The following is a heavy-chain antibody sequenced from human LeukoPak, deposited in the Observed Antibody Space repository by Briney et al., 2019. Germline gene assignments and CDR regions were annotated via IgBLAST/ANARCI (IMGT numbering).Heavy chain of an antibody. CDR2: ISSSSSYI. CDR1: GFTFGDYA. CDR3: ARDAGDDDTPEYSSPSGCPDY. J-gene: IGHJ4*02. Sequence: GGSLRLSCTASGFTFGDYAMNWVRQAPGKGLEWVSSISSSSSYIYYADSVKGRFTISRDNAKNSLYLQMNSLRAEDTAVYYCARDAGDDDTPEYSSPSGCPDYWGQGTLVTVSS. V-gene: IGHV3-21*01. D-gene: IGHD6-6*01.